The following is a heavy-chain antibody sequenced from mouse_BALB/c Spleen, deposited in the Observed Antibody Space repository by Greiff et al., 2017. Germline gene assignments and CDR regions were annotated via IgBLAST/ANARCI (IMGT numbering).Heavy chain of an antibody. CDR1: GFSLTSYG. CDR2: IWSGGST. CDR3: ARNGNYGSYAMDY. D-gene: IGHD2-1*01. Sequence: VKLQESGPGLVQPSQSLSITCTVSGFSLTSYGVHWVRQSPGKGLEWLGVIWSGGSTDYNAAFISRLSISMDNSKSQVIFKMNSLQANDTAIYYCARNGNYGSYAMDYWGQGTSVTVSS. V-gene: IGHV2-2*02. J-gene: IGHJ4*01.